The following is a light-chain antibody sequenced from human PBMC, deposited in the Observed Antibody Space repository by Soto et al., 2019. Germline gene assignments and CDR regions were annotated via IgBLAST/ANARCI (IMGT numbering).Light chain of an antibody. V-gene: IGLV1-51*01. CDR2: DNN. CDR3: GTWDSSLSTVI. Sequence: QSVLTQPPSVSAAPGQKVTISCSGSSSNIGNNYVSWYQQLPGTAPKLLIYDNNKRPSGIPDRFSGSTSGTSATLGITGLQTGDEADYYCGTWDSSLSTVIIGGGTKVTVL. J-gene: IGLJ2*01. CDR1: SSNIGNNY.